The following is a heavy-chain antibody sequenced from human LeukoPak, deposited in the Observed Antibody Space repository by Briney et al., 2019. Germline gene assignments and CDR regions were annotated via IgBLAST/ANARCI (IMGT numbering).Heavy chain of an antibody. J-gene: IGHJ4*02. CDR3: ARGRYCSSTSCYDFWGYYFDY. Sequence: ASVKVSCKASGYTFTSYGISWVRQAPGQGLEWMGWISAYNGNTNNAQKLQGRVTMTTDTSTSTAYMELRSLRSDDTAVYYCARGRYCSSTSCYDFWGYYFDYWGQGTLVTVSS. V-gene: IGHV1-18*01. CDR1: GYTFTSYG. CDR2: ISAYNGNT. D-gene: IGHD2-2*01.